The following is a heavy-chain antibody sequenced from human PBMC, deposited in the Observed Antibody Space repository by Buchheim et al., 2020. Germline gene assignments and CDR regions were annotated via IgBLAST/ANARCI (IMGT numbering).Heavy chain of an antibody. J-gene: IGHJ6*03. CDR1: GGSVSSGSYY. CDR3: ARNLGVVPAVDYFYMDV. D-gene: IGHD2-2*01. V-gene: IGHV4-61*01. CDR2: IYYSGST. Sequence: QVQLQESGPGLVKPSETLSLTCTVSGGSVSSGSYYWSWIRQPPGKGLEWIGYIYYSGSTNYQPSLKSRVTISVDTSKNQFSLKLSSVTAADTAVYYCARNLGVVPAVDYFYMDVWGKGTT.